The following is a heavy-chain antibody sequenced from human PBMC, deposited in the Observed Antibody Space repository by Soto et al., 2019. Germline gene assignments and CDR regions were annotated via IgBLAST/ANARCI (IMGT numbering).Heavy chain of an antibody. J-gene: IGHJ5*02. Sequence: GASVKVSCKASGYTFTSYYMHWVRQAPGQGLEWMGIINPSGGSTSYAQKFQGRVTMTRDTSTSTVYMELSSLRSEDTAVYYCARDREMATITWWFDPWGQGTLVTVSS. D-gene: IGHD5-12*01. V-gene: IGHV1-46*01. CDR3: ARDREMATITWWFDP. CDR2: INPSGGST. CDR1: GYTFTSYY.